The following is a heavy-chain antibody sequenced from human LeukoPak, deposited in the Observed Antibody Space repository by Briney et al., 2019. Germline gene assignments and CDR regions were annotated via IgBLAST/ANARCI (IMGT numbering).Heavy chain of an antibody. CDR3: ARFRWGSGSYYTFDY. CDR1: GYSFTNYW. J-gene: IGHJ4*02. D-gene: IGHD3-10*01. V-gene: IGHV5-51*01. Sequence: GESLKISCKGSGYSFTNYWIGWVRQMPGKGLEWMGIIYPGDSDTRYSPSFQDQVTISADKSISTAYLQWSSLKASDTAMYYCARFRWGSGSYYTFDYWGQGTLVTVSS. CDR2: IYPGDSDT.